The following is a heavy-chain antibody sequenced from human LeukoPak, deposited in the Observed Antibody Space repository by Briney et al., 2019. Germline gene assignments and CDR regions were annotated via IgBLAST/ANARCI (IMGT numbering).Heavy chain of an antibody. CDR2: ISYDGSNK. V-gene: IGHV3-30*04. CDR3: ARVMTGTTWADY. CDR1: GFTFSSYA. Sequence: GGSLRLSCAASGFTFSSYAMHWVRQAPGKGLEWVAVISYDGSNKYYADSVKGRFTISRDNSKNTLYLQMNSLRAEDTAVYYCARVMTGTTWADYWGQGTLVTVSS. J-gene: IGHJ4*02. D-gene: IGHD1-1*01.